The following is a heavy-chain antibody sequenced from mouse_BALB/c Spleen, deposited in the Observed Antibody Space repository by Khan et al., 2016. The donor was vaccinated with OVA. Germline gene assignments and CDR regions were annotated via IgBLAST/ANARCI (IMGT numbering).Heavy chain of an antibody. Sequence: QVQLQQSGAELARPGASVKLSCKASGYIFTKFWMQWVKQRPGQGLEWIGAIYPGNGDTRYTQRFKGKATLTADESSSTAYMRLSSLASEDSAVYYCVRSSDSYYLDQWGQGTTLTVSS. J-gene: IGHJ2*01. CDR2: IYPGNGDT. D-gene: IGHD3-1*01. V-gene: IGHV1-87*01. CDR1: GYIFTKFW. CDR3: VRSSDSYYLDQ.